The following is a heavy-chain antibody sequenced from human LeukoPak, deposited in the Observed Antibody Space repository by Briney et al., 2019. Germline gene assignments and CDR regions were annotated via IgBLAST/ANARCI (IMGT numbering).Heavy chain of an antibody. J-gene: IGHJ5*02. D-gene: IGHD3-10*01. CDR3: ARASFYGSGSYNNWFDP. CDR1: GGSISSGGYY. V-gene: IGHV4-31*03. CDR2: IYYSGST. Sequence: SETLSLTCTFSGGSISSGGYYWSWIRQHPGKGLEWIGYIYYSGSTYYNPSLKSRVTISVDTSKNQFSLKLSSVTAADTAVYYCARASFYGSGSYNNWFDPWGQGTLVTVSS.